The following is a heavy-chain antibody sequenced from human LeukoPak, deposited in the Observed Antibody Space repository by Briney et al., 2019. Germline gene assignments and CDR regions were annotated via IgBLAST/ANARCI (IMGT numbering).Heavy chain of an antibody. Sequence: GGSLRLSCAASGFTFSSYAMSWVRQAPGKGLVWVSRIKGDGSHTIYADSVKGRFTISRDNAKNTLYLQMKSLRAEDTAVYYCVRDWDHFDFDYWGQGTLVTVSS. V-gene: IGHV3-74*01. J-gene: IGHJ4*02. D-gene: IGHD3/OR15-3a*01. CDR2: IKGDGSHT. CDR1: GFTFSSYA. CDR3: VRDWDHFDFDY.